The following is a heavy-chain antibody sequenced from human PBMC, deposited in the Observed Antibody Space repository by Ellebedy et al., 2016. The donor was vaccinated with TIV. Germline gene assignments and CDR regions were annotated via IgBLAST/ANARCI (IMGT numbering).Heavy chain of an antibody. Sequence: PGGSLRLSCAVSGFTVSYNYMTWVRQAPGKGLEWVAIIYRSGTTYYVDSVKGRFTISRDNSKNTLYLQMNTLRAEDTAMYYCAKVTGPDDSQWPYFDYWGQGTLVTVSS. V-gene: IGHV3-53*01. CDR3: AKVTGPDDSQWPYFDY. J-gene: IGHJ4*02. CDR1: GFTVSYNY. CDR2: IYRSGTT. D-gene: IGHD3-22*01.